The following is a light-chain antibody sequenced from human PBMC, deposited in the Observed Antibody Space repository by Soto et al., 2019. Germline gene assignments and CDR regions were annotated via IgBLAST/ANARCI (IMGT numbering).Light chain of an antibody. CDR3: LHTYSSPGT. CDR2: TAF. J-gene: IGKJ2*02. Sequence: DIQMTQSPSSLSASVGDRVTITCRASQSTSGYLNWYQQKPGRAPNLLIYTAFSLQSGVPSRFSGSASGTDFTLTISSLQPEDFATYYCLHTYSSPGTFGQGTKLEIK. V-gene: IGKV1-39*01. CDR1: QSTSGY.